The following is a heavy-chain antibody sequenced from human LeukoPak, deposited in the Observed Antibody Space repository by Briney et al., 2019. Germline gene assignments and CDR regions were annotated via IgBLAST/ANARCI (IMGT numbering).Heavy chain of an antibody. J-gene: IGHJ5*02. CDR2: INPNSGGT. Sequence: ASVKVSCKASGYTFTGYYMHWVRQAPGQGLEWMGRINPNSGGTNYAQRFQGRVTMTRDTSISTAYMELSRLRSDDTAVYYCARDRNDFWSGYYTGGGDNWFDPWGQGTLVTVSS. D-gene: IGHD3-3*01. CDR3: ARDRNDFWSGYYTGGGDNWFDP. CDR1: GYTFTGYY. V-gene: IGHV1-2*06.